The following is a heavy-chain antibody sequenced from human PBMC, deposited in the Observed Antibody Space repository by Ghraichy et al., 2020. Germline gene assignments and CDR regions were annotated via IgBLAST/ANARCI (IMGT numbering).Heavy chain of an antibody. CDR2: ISGDGGST. D-gene: IGHD3-3*01. V-gene: IGHV3-43*02. CDR3: AKDMPNYDFWSGYYTGRTNYGMDV. J-gene: IGHJ6*02. CDR1: GFTFDDSA. Sequence: GGSLRLSCAASGFTFDDSAMHWVRQAPGKGLEWVSLISGDGGSTYYADSVKGRFTISRDNSKNSLYLQMNSLRTEDTALYYCAKDMPNYDFWSGYYTGRTNYGMDVWGQGTTVTVSS.